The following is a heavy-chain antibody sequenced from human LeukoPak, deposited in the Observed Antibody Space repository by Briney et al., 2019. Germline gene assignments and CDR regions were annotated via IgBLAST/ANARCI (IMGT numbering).Heavy chain of an antibody. J-gene: IGHJ6*03. CDR1: GYSFTSYW. Sequence: GESLKISCKGSGYSFTSYWIGWVRQMPGKGLEWMGNIYPGDSDTRYSPSFQGQVTISADKSISTAYLQWSSLKDSDTAMYYCARHRRVGPYSSSWYGVYYYYMDVWGKGTTVTVSS. D-gene: IGHD6-13*01. CDR2: IYPGDSDT. CDR3: ARHRRVGPYSSSWYGVYYYYMDV. V-gene: IGHV5-51*01.